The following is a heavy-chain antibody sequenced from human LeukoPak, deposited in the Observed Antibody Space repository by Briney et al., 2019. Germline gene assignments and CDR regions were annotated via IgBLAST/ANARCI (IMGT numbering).Heavy chain of an antibody. V-gene: IGHV3-53*01. J-gene: IGHJ1*01. D-gene: IGHD3-3*01. Sequence: PGGSLRLSCAASGFTVSSNYMSWVRQAPGKGLEWVSVIYSGGSTYYADSVKGRFTISRDNSKNTLYLQMNSLRAEDTAVYYCARGLPTTIFGVVTQARGGYFQHWGQGTLVTVSS. CDR3: ARGLPTTIFGVVTQARGGYFQH. CDR2: IYSGGST. CDR1: GFTVSSNY.